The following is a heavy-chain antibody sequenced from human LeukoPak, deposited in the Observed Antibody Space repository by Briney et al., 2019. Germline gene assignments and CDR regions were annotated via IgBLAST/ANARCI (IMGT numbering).Heavy chain of an antibody. CDR3: ARARWHDNFDY. CDR2: IYSSGTT. V-gene: IGHV4-4*08. J-gene: IGHJ4*02. Sequence: SETLSLTCTVSGGSISGYYWSWIRQPPGKALEWIGYIYSSGTTNYNSSLKSRVTISIDTSKNQFSLKLSSVTAADTAVYYCARARWHDNFDYWGQGTLVTVSS. CDR1: GGSISGYY. D-gene: IGHD4-23*01.